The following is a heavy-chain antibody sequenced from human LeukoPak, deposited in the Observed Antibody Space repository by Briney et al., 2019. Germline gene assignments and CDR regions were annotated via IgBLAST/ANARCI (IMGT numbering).Heavy chain of an antibody. CDR2: IYSGGST. V-gene: IGHV3-53*01. Sequence: GGSLRLSCAASGFTFSSYAMSWVRQAPGKGLEWVSVIYSGGSTYYADSVKGRFTISRDNSKNTLYLQMNSLRAEDTAVYYCARDSITMVRGVIVYYFDYWGQGTLVTVSS. D-gene: IGHD3-10*01. J-gene: IGHJ4*02. CDR3: ARDSITMVRGVIVYYFDY. CDR1: GFTFSSYA.